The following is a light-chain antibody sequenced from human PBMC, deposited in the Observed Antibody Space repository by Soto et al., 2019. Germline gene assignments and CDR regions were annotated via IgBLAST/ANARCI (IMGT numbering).Light chain of an antibody. CDR2: DVS. V-gene: IGLV2-11*01. J-gene: IGLJ2*01. Sequence: QSVLTQPRSVSGSPGQSVTISCTGTSSDVGDYNYVSWYQQHPGKAPKLMIYDVSKRPSGVPDRFSGSKSGNTASLTISGLQAEDEADYYCCSYAGSLVFGGGTKLTVL. CDR1: SSDVGDYNY. CDR3: CSYAGSLV.